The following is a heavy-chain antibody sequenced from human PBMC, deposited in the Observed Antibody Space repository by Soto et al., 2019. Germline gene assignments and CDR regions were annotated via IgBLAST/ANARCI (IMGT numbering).Heavy chain of an antibody. CDR3: ARGVGGGLGNAYSAHYYGVSL. D-gene: IGHD3-16*01. CDR1: GGSSISYY. Sequence: PWGNPELSSTVYGGSSISYYWSWIRQPAGKGLKWIGRIHSSGSTNYNPSLKSRVTMSIDTSNNQFSLKLTSVTAADTALYYGARGVGGGLGNAYSAHYYGVSLWG. CDR2: IHSSGST. J-gene: IGHJ2*01. V-gene: IGHV4-4*07.